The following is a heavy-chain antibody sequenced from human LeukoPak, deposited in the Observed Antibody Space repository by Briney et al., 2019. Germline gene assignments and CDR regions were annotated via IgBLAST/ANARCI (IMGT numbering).Heavy chain of an antibody. D-gene: IGHD1-26*01. J-gene: IGHJ4*02. CDR1: GSRLNNYW. CDR2: VFPADSDT. Sequence: GASLKISCKISGSRLNNYWIAWVRPMPGKGLEWMGIVFPADSDTRYSPSFQGQVTISADKSINTAYLQWSSLKASDTATYYCARYDGGATADFWGQGTLVTVSS. V-gene: IGHV5-51*01. CDR3: ARYDGGATADF.